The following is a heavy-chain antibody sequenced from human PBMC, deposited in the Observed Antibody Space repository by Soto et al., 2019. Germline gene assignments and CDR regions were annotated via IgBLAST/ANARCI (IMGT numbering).Heavy chain of an antibody. CDR3: ARNMVYYNWFDP. D-gene: IGHD2-8*01. V-gene: IGHV4-39*01. Sequence: SETLSLTCTVSGGSISSSSYYWGWIRQPPGKGLEWIGSIYYSGSTYYNPSLKSRVTISVDTSKNQFSLKLSSVTAADTAVYYCARNMVYYNWFDPWGQGTLVTVSS. CDR2: IYYSGST. CDR1: GGSISSSSYY. J-gene: IGHJ5*02.